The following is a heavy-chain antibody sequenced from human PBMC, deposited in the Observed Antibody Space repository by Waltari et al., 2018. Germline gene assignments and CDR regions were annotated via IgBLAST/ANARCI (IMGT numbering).Heavy chain of an antibody. J-gene: IGHJ4*02. Sequence: QITLKESGPTLVKPTQTLTLTCTFSGFSLSTSGVGVGWIRQPPGKALEWLALISWNDDKRYSPSLKSRLTITKNTSKNQVVLTMTNMDPVDTATYYCAHSPRRGKYFDRYFDYWGQGTLVTVSS. CDR2: ISWNDDK. CDR1: GFSLSTSGVG. V-gene: IGHV2-5*01. CDR3: AHSPRRGKYFDRYFDY. D-gene: IGHD3-9*01.